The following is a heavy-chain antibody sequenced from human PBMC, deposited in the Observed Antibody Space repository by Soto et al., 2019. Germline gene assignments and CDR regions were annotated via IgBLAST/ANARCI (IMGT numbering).Heavy chain of an antibody. CDR1: GFTFSSYA. V-gene: IGHV3-30-3*01. CDR3: ARGDEDIVLVPAAMAGPPPRYGMDV. J-gene: IGHJ6*02. Sequence: QVQLVESGGGVVQPGRSLRLSCAASGFTFSSYAMHWVRQAPGKGLEWVAVISYDGSNKYYADSVKGRFTISRDNSKNTLYLQMNSLRAEDTAVYYCARGDEDIVLVPAAMAGPPPRYGMDVWGQGTTVTVSS. D-gene: IGHD2-2*01. CDR2: ISYDGSNK.